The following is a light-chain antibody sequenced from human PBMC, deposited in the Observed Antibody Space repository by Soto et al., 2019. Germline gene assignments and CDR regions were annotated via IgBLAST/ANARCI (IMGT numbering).Light chain of an antibody. CDR3: LQAIQSHPWT. CDR2: LGS. Sequence: DIVVPQSPLTLPVTPGETASISCRSSQSLLHSNGYNYLDWYLQKPGQSPQLLIYLGSNRASGVPDRFSGSGSGTYFTLNISRGESEDVGAYYCLQAIQSHPWTLGQGTKGELK. V-gene: IGKV2-28*01. J-gene: IGKJ1*01. CDR1: QSLLHSNGYNY.